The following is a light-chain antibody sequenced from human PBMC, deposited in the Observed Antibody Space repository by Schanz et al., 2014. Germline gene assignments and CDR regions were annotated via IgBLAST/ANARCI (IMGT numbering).Light chain of an antibody. J-gene: IGLJ2*01. V-gene: IGLV2-8*01. CDR2: EVS. Sequence: QSALTQPPSASGSPGQSVTISCTGTSSDVGGYNYVSWYQQHPGKAPKLMIYEVSKRPSGVSNRFSGSKSGNTASLTISGLQAEDEADYSCSSYALSTTFVIFGGGTKLTVL. CDR1: SSDVGGYNY. CDR3: SSYALSTTFVI.